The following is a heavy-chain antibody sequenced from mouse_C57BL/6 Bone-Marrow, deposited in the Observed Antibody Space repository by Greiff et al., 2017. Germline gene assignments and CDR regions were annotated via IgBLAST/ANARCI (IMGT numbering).Heavy chain of an antibody. CDR2: IDPSDSET. CDR3: ARSDGYDSYWYFDV. D-gene: IGHD2-2*01. CDR1: GYTFTSYW. Sequence: VQLQQPGAELVRPGSSVKLSCKASGYTFTSYWMHWVKQRPIQALEWIGNIDPSDSETHYNQKFKDKATLTVDKSSSTAYMQLSSLTSEDSAVYYCARSDGYDSYWYFDVWGTGTTVTVSS. J-gene: IGHJ1*03. V-gene: IGHV1-52*01.